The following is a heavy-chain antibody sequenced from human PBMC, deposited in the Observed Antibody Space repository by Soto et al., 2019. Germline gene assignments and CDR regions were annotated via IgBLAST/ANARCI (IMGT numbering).Heavy chain of an antibody. CDR1: GGSVTSGDYY. CDR2: FSSSGST. J-gene: IGHJ6*02. Sequence: QVPLQESGPRLVKPSETLSLTCTVSGGSVTSGDYYWNWIRQPPGKGLEWIGYFSSSGSTNYNPSLKSRVTISVDTSKRQFSLKLTSVTAADTAVYYCARDLGIYASNYYGMDVWGQGTTVTVSS. CDR3: ARDLGIYASNYYGMDV. V-gene: IGHV4-61*08. D-gene: IGHD3-16*01.